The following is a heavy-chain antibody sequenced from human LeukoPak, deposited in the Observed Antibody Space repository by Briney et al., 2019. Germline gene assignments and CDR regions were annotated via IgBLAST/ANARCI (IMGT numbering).Heavy chain of an antibody. V-gene: IGHV4-59*08. CDR3: ARGVGATGYFDY. D-gene: IGHD1-26*01. Sequence: PSETLSLTCTVSGGSISSYYWSWIRQPPGKGLEWIGYIYYSGNTNYNPSLKSRVTISVDTSKNQFSLKLSSVTAADTAVYYCARGVGATGYFDYWGQGTLVTVSS. CDR2: IYYSGNT. J-gene: IGHJ4*02. CDR1: GGSISSYY.